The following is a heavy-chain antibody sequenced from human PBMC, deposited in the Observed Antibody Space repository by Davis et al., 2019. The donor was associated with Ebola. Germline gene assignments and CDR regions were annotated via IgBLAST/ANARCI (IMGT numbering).Heavy chain of an antibody. CDR1: GFTFSGSA. V-gene: IGHV3-73*01. Sequence: GESLKISCAASGFTFSGSAMHWVRQASGKGLEWVGRIRSKANSYATAYAASVKGRFTISRDDSKNTAYLQMNSLKTEDTAVYYCARLVAYCGGDCPGDYWGQGTLVTVSS. J-gene: IGHJ4*02. CDR2: IRSKANSYAT. CDR3: ARLVAYCGGDCPGDY. D-gene: IGHD2-21*01.